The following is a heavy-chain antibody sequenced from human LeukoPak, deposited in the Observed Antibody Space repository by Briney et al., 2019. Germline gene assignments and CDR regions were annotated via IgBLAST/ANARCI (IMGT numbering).Heavy chain of an antibody. CDR1: GGSISSGGYY. V-gene: IGHV4-30-2*01. CDR3: ARAPPTGRGLYHFDY. J-gene: IGHJ4*02. D-gene: IGHD1-14*01. Sequence: PSETLSLTCTVSGGSISSGGYYWSWIRQPPGKGLEWIGYIYHSGSTYYNPSLKSRVTISVDRSKNQFSLKLSSVTAADTAVYYCARAPPTGRGLYHFDYWGQGTLVTVSS. CDR2: IYHSGST.